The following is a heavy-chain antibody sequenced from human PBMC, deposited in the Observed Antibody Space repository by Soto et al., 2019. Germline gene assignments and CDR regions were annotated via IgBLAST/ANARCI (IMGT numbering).Heavy chain of an antibody. CDR1: GGTFSSYA. D-gene: IGHD6-6*01. J-gene: IGHJ4*02. V-gene: IGHV1-69*06. Sequence: QVQLVQSGAEVKKPGSSVKVSCKASGGTFSSYAISWVRQAPGQGLEWMGGIIPIFGTANYAQKFQGRVTITADKSTSTAYIELSSLRSEYTAVYYCARGLSIAAHEGYFDYWGQGTLVTVSS. CDR2: IIPIFGTA. CDR3: ARGLSIAAHEGYFDY.